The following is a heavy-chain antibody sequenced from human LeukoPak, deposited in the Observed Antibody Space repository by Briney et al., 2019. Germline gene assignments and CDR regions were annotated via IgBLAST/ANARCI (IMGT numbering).Heavy chain of an antibody. J-gene: IGHJ4*02. Sequence: PGGSLRLSCAASGFTFSSYGMHWVRQAPGKGLEWVAVIWYDGSNKYYADSVKGRFTISRDNSKNTLYFQMNSLRAEDTAVYYCARNIVAMGPTDSGFDYWGQGTLVTVSS. CDR1: GFTFSSYG. V-gene: IGHV3-33*01. CDR3: ARNIVAMGPTDSGFDY. D-gene: IGHD5-12*01. CDR2: IWYDGSNK.